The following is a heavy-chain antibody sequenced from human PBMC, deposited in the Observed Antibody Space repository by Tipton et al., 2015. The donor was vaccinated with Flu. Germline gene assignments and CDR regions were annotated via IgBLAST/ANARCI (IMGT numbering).Heavy chain of an antibody. CDR1: GGSIGSSTYY. CDR2: LYDSGIT. Sequence: TLSLTCTVFGGSIGSSTYYWGWIRQPPGKGLEWIGSLYDSGITYYNPSLKSRVTISLDTSKNQFSLKLISVTAADTAVYYCARGSGSGTYVIFYFWGQGTLVTVSS. V-gene: IGHV4-39*07. CDR3: ARGSGSGTYVIFYF. D-gene: IGHD3-10*01. J-gene: IGHJ4*02.